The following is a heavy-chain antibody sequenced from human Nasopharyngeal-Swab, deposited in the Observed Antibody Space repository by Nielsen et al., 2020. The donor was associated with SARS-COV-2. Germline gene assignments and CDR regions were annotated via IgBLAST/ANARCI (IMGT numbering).Heavy chain of an antibody. CDR3: ARIDSSGPGGDYFDY. V-gene: IGHV1-46*01. CDR2: INPSGGST. J-gene: IGHJ4*02. D-gene: IGHD3-22*01. Sequence: WVRQAPGQGLEWMGIINPSGGSTSYAQKFQGRVTMTRDTSTSTVYMELSSLRSEDTAVYYRARIDSSGPGGDYFDYWGQGTLVTVSS.